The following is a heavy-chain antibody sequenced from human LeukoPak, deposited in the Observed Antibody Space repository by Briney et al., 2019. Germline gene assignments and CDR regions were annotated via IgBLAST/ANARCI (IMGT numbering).Heavy chain of an antibody. CDR1: GLTFSDYR. J-gene: IGHJ6*02. Sequence: GGSLRLSCAVSGLTFSDYRMIWVRQAPEKRLEWVAVPAGADEVIQYAESVKGRVTISTDNFTYTLYLQMNSLRAEDTALYFCATNIKRPPGMDVWGQGTTVTVSS. V-gene: IGHV3-23*01. CDR3: ATNIKRPPGMDV. CDR2: PAGADEVI. D-gene: IGHD2/OR15-2a*01.